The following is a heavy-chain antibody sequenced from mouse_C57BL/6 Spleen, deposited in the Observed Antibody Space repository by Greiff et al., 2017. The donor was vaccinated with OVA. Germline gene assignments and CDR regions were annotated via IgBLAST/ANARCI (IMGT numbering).Heavy chain of an antibody. J-gene: IGHJ1*03. Sequence: VQLQQSGPGLVQPSQSLSITCTVSGFSLTSYGVHWVRQSPGKGLEWLGVIWRGGSTDYNAAFMSRLSITKDNSKSQVFFKMNRLQADDTAIYYCAKEGDYYGSSHSYFDVWGTGTTVTVSS. V-gene: IGHV2-5*01. CDR2: IWRGGST. CDR1: GFSLTSYG. D-gene: IGHD1-1*01. CDR3: AKEGDYYGSSHSYFDV.